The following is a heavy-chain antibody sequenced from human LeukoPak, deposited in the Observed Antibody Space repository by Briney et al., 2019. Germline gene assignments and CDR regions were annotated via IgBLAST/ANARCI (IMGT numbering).Heavy chain of an antibody. CDR2: ISYDGSNK. J-gene: IGHJ4*02. Sequence: TGRSLRLSCAASGFTFSSYAMHWVRQAPGKGLEWVAVISYDGSNKYYADSVKGRFTISRDNSKNTLYLQMNSLRAEDTAVYYCASEIIFGSFDYWGQGTLVTVSS. CDR3: ASEIIFGSFDY. V-gene: IGHV3-30*04. D-gene: IGHD3-3*01. CDR1: GFTFSSYA.